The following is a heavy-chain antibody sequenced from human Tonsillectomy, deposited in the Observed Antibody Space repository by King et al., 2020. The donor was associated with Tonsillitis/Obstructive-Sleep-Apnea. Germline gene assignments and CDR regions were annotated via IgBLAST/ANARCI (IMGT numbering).Heavy chain of an antibody. CDR2: VWYDGSIK. CDR3: AREQTRVAYYYYAMAV. D-gene: IGHD5-12*01. Sequence: VQLVESGGGVVQPGRSLRLSCATSGFTFSSYGMHWVRQAPGKGLEWVAVVWYDGSIKYYAHSVRGRFTISRDNSKNTLYLQMDSLRAEDTAVYYWAREQTRVAYYYYAMAVWGQGTTVTVSS. CDR1: GFTFSSYG. J-gene: IGHJ6*02. V-gene: IGHV3-33*01.